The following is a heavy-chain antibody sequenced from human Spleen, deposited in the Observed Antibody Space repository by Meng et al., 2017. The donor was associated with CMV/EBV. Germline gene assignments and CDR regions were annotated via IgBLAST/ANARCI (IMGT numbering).Heavy chain of an antibody. CDR3: ARGGARLGY. Sequence: QVQLEGWGPGLVKPSETLSLTCTVSGGSISSSSYYWGWIRQPPGKGLEWIGEINHSGSTNYNPSLKSRVTISVDTSKNQFSLKLSSVTAADTAVYYCARGGARLGYWGQGTLVTVSS. CDR2: INHSGST. J-gene: IGHJ4*02. CDR1: GGSISSSSYY. D-gene: IGHD1-26*01. V-gene: IGHV4-39*07.